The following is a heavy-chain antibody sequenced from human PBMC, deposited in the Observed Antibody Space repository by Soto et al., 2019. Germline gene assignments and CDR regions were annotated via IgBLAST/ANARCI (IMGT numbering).Heavy chain of an antibody. V-gene: IGHV3-21*01. CDR1: GFTFSRYS. D-gene: IGHD4-17*01. J-gene: IGHJ4*02. Sequence: EVQLVESGGGLVKPGGSLRLSCAASGFTFSRYSMNWVRQAPGKGLEWVSSISGSSSYIYYADSVKGRFTISRDNAKNSLYLQRNSRSAEDTAVYYCASSDYGDYVSFDYWGQGTLVTVSS. CDR2: ISGSSSYI. CDR3: ASSDYGDYVSFDY.